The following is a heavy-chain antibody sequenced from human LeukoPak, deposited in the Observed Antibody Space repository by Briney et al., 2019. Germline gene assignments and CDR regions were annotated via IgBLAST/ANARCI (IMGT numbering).Heavy chain of an antibody. V-gene: IGHV3-11*01. CDR1: GFTFSDYY. J-gene: IGHJ2*01. D-gene: IGHD3-10*01. CDR2: ISSSGSTI. CDR3: AKEYYLSGTYTHYWHFDL. Sequence: GGSLRLSCAASGFTFSDYYMSWVRQAPGKGLEWVSYISSSGSTIYYADSVKGRFTISRDNSKSTLYLQMNSPRAEDTALYYCAKEYYLSGTYTHYWHFDLWGHGTLVTVSS.